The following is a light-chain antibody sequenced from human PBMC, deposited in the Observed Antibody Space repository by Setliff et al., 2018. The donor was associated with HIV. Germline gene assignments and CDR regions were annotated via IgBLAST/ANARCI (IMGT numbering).Light chain of an antibody. CDR2: GVT. V-gene: IGLV2-14*03. CDR3: SSYRSSSTLYV. Sequence: QSVLTQPASVSGSPGQSIAISCTGTTNDVGAYNYVSWYQQHPGKAPKLIIYGVTHRPSGVSDRFSGSKSGKTASLTISGLQAEDEADYYCSSYRSSSTLYVFGTGTKVTVL. CDR1: TNDVGAYNY. J-gene: IGLJ1*01.